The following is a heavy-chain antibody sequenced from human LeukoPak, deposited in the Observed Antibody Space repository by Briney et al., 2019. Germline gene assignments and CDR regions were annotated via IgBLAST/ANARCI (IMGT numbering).Heavy chain of an antibody. CDR1: GGSFSSYA. CDR2: IIPIFGTA. Sequence: SVKVSCKASGGSFSSYAISWVRQAPGQGLEWMGGIIPIFGTANYAQKFQGRVTITADESTSTAYMVLSSLRSEDTAVYYCARGSALLALSFDYWGQGTLVTVSS. D-gene: IGHD2-15*01. CDR3: ARGSALLALSFDY. V-gene: IGHV1-69*13. J-gene: IGHJ4*02.